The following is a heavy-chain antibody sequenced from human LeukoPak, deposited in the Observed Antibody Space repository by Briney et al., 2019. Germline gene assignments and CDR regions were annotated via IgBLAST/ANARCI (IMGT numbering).Heavy chain of an antibody. CDR3: ASKYCSGGSCSNWGPFFDY. CDR1: GGTFSSYA. V-gene: IGHV1-69*06. J-gene: IGHJ4*02. CDR2: IFPIFGTA. Sequence: SVTVSCTASGGTFSSYAISWVRQAPGQRLEWMGGIFPIFGTANYAQKFQGRVTITADKSTSTAYMELSSLRSEDTAVYYCASKYCSGGSCSNWGPFFDYWGQGTLVTVSS. D-gene: IGHD2-15*01.